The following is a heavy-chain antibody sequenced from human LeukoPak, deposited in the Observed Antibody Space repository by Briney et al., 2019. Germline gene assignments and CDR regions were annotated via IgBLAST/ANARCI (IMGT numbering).Heavy chain of an antibody. Sequence: GGSLRLSXAASGFTFSSYEMNWVRQAPGKGLEWVSYISSSGSTIYYADSVKGRFTISRGNAKNSLYLQMNSLRAEDTAVYYCANSGSYLAFDIWGQGTMVTVSS. CDR1: GFTFSSYE. CDR3: ANSGSYLAFDI. V-gene: IGHV3-48*03. CDR2: ISSSGSTI. D-gene: IGHD1-26*01. J-gene: IGHJ3*02.